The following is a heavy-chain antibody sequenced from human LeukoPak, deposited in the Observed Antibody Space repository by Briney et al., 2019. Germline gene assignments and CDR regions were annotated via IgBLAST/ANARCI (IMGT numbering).Heavy chain of an antibody. Sequence: ASVKVSCTASGYTFTSYYMHWVRQAPGQGLEWMGIINPSGGSTSYAQKFQGRATMTRDTSTSTVYMELSSLRSEDTAVYYCARGAQLWFYFDYWGQGTLVTVSS. V-gene: IGHV1-46*01. CDR1: GYTFTSYY. CDR3: ARGAQLWFYFDY. CDR2: INPSGGST. D-gene: IGHD5-18*01. J-gene: IGHJ4*02.